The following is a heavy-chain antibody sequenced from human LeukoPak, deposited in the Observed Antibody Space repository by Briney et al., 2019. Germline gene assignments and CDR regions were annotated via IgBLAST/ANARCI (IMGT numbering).Heavy chain of an antibody. J-gene: IGHJ4*02. D-gene: IGHD2-2*01. CDR1: GYTFTSYG. CDR3: ARGSSRGYCSSTSCYAGLFFDY. Sequence: ASVKVSCKASGYTFTSYGISWVRQAPGQGLEWMGWISAYNGNTNYAQKLQGRVTMTTDTSTGTAYMELRSLRSDDTAVYYCARGSSRGYCSSTSCYAGLFFDYWGQGTLVTVSS. V-gene: IGHV1-18*01. CDR2: ISAYNGNT.